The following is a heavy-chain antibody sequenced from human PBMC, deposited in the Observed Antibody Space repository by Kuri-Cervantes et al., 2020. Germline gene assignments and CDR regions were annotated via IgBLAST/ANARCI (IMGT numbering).Heavy chain of an antibody. CDR1: GYSISSGYY. J-gene: IGHJ4*02. D-gene: IGHD5-12*01. CDR2: IYHSGRT. V-gene: IGHV4-38-2*01. CDR3: AGRKRATTLDY. Sequence: ESLKISCGVSGYSISSGYYWGWIRQPPGKGLECIGSIYHSGRTYFNPSLKSRVSISVDTSKNQFSLNLSSVTAADTAVYYCAGRKRATTLDYWGQGTLVTVSS.